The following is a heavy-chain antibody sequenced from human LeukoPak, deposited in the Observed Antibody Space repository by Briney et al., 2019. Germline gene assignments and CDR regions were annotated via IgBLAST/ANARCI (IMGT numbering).Heavy chain of an antibody. J-gene: IGHJ4*02. D-gene: IGHD3-10*01. CDR2: ISGSGGST. V-gene: IGHV3-23*01. CDR3: AKDYTYDYGSGSFLDY. CDR1: GFTFGDHA. Sequence: GGSLRLSCAASGFTFGDHAMNWVRQAPGKGLEWVSGISGSGGSTYYADSVKGRFTISRDNSKNTLYLQMNSLRAEETAVYYCAKDYTYDYGSGSFLDYWGQGTLVTVSS.